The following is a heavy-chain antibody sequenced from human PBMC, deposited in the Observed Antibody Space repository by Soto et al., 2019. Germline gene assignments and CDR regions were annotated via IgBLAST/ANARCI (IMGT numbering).Heavy chain of an antibody. Sequence: ASVKVSCKASGYTFTDYFLHWVRQAPGQGLEWMGWINPHSGGTNYAQKFQGRVTMTRDTSISTAYMELSRLRSDDTAVYYCARFRSSSSFYLDYWGQGTLVTVSS. CDR1: GYTFTDYF. V-gene: IGHV1-2*02. CDR2: INPHSGGT. CDR3: ARFRSSSSFYLDY. D-gene: IGHD6-6*01. J-gene: IGHJ4*02.